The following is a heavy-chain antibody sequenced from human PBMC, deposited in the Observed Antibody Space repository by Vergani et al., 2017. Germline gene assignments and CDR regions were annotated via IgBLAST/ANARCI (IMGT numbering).Heavy chain of an antibody. CDR3: ARDFLTRVTTLDYYYMGV. V-gene: IGHV3-23*01. CDR2: ISESGDNT. Sequence: EVQLLESGGGLVQPGGSLRISCAASGFTFSSYAMSWVRQAPGKGLEWVSAISESGDNTYYPDSVRGRFTISRDNSKNTLYLEMNALRAEDTAVYYCARDFLTRVTTLDYYYMGVWGKGTTVTVSS. D-gene: IGHD1-1*01. CDR1: GFTFSSYA. J-gene: IGHJ6*03.